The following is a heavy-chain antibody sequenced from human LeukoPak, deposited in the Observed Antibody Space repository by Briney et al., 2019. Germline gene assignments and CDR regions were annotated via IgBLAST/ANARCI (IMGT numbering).Heavy chain of an antibody. D-gene: IGHD7-27*01. CDR2: IIPIFGTA. J-gene: IGHJ4*02. V-gene: IGHV1-69*13. CDR3: ARDIKLGYFDY. Sequence: SVKLSCKASGGTFSSYAISWVRQAPGQGLEWMGEIIPIFGTANYAQKFQGRVTITADESTSTAYMELSSLRSEDTAVYYCARDIKLGYFDYWGQGTLVTVSS. CDR1: GGTFSSYA.